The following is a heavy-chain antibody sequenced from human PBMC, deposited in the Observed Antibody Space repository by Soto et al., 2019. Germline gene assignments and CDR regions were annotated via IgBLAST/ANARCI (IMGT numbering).Heavy chain of an antibody. Sequence: ASVKVSCKASGYTFTGYYMHWVRQAPGQGLEWMGWINPNSGGKNYAQKFQGWVTMTRDTSISTAYMELSRLRSDDTAGYYCARDRSYVWGSYYYYGMDVWGQGTTVTVSS. CDR1: GYTFTGYY. V-gene: IGHV1-2*04. CDR3: ARDRSYVWGSYYYYGMDV. CDR2: INPNSGGK. J-gene: IGHJ6*02. D-gene: IGHD3-16*01.